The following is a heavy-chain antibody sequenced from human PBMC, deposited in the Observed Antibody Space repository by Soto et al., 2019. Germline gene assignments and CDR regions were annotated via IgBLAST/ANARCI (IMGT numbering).Heavy chain of an antibody. Sequence: QVQLQQWGAGLLKPSETLSLTCAVYGGSFSGYYWSWIRQSPGKGLEWIGEINHSGSTNCNPSLKSRVTISVDTSKNQFSLKLSSVTAADTGVYYCARRGSGPDFGYWGQGTLVTVSS. D-gene: IGHD3-16*01. V-gene: IGHV4-34*01. CDR2: INHSGST. CDR3: ARRGSGPDFGY. CDR1: GGSFSGYY. J-gene: IGHJ4*02.